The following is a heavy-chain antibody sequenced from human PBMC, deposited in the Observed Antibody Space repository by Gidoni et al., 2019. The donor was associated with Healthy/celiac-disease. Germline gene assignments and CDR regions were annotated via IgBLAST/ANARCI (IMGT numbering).Heavy chain of an antibody. D-gene: IGHD5-12*01. V-gene: IGHV3-33*01. Sequence: QVQLVESGGGVVQPGRSLRLSCAASGFTFSRYGMPWVRQAPGKGLEWVAVIWYEGSNKYYADSVKGRFTISRDNSKNTLYLQMNSLRAEDTAVYYCARERKGWLQLGYFDYWGQGTLVTVSS. CDR1: GFTFSRYG. CDR3: ARERKGWLQLGYFDY. CDR2: IWYEGSNK. J-gene: IGHJ4*02.